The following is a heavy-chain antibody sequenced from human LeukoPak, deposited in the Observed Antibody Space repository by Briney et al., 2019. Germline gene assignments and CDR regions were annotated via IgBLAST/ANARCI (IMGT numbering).Heavy chain of an antibody. CDR2: IYTSGST. Sequence: SETLSLTCTVSGGSISSYYWSWIRQPAGKGLEWIGRIYTSGSTNYNPSLKSRVTMSVDTSKNQFSLKLSSVAAADTAVYYCARGRVWYYDSSGYHAFDIWGQGTMVTVSS. CDR1: GGSISSYY. J-gene: IGHJ3*02. CDR3: ARGRVWYYDSSGYHAFDI. V-gene: IGHV4-4*07. D-gene: IGHD3-22*01.